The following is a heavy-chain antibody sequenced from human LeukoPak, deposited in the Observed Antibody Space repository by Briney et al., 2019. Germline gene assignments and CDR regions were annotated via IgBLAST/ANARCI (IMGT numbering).Heavy chain of an antibody. J-gene: IGHJ4*02. CDR2: IWNEGTNK. D-gene: IGHD3-10*01. V-gene: IGHV3-33*08. Sequence: GGSLRLSCAASGFTFSSYAMSWVRQAPGKGLEWVALIWNEGTNKYYADSVKGRFTISRDNSKNTLYLQMNSLRTEDTAVYYCVGDTPPGGDFFFNYWGQGALVTVSS. CDR1: GFTFSSYA. CDR3: VGDTPPGGDFFFNY.